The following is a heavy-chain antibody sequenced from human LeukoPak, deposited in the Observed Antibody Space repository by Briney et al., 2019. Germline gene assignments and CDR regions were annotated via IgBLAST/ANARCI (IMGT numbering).Heavy chain of an antibody. CDR3: ARVGQLGIYYFDY. CDR1: GGSFSGYY. D-gene: IGHD1-1*01. CDR2: IYTSGST. V-gene: IGHV4-59*10. J-gene: IGHJ4*02. Sequence: PSETLSLTCAVYGGSFSGYYWSWIRQPAGKGLEWIGRIYTSGSTNYNPSLKSRVTVSLDTSKNQFSLKLSSVTAADTAVYYCARVGQLGIYYFDYWGQGTLVTVSS.